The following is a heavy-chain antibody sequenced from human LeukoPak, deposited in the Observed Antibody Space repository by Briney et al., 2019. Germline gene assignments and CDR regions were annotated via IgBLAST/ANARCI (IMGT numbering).Heavy chain of an antibody. V-gene: IGHV3-7*01. J-gene: IGHJ4*02. D-gene: IGHD2-15*01. CDR2: IKQDETEK. CDR1: GFTFSSYW. Sequence: GGSLRPSCAVSGFTFSSYWMSWVRQAPGKGLEWVANIKQDETEKSYVGSVKGRFTISRDNAKNLLYLQMNSLRAEDTAVYYCARVFAWSSDYWGQGTLVTVSS. CDR3: ARVFAWSSDY.